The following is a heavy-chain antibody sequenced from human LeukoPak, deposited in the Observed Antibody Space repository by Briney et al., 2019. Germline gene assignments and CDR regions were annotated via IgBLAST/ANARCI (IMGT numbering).Heavy chain of an antibody. Sequence: GGSLRLSCAASGFTFSSYAMSWVRQAPGKGLEWVSAISGSGGSTYYADSVKGRFTISRDNSKNTLYLQMNSLRAEDTAVYYCAKDEDYYGSGSPSPGPGALDIWGQGTMVTVSS. CDR2: ISGSGGST. CDR1: GFTFSSYA. V-gene: IGHV3-23*01. J-gene: IGHJ3*02. D-gene: IGHD3-10*01. CDR3: AKDEDYYGSGSPSPGPGALDI.